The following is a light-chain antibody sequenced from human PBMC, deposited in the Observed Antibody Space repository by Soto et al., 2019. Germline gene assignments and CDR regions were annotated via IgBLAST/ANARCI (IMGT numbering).Light chain of an antibody. J-gene: IGKJ2*03. CDR2: DVS. CDR1: QSLNGW. CDR3: QEYNGASYS. V-gene: IGKV1-5*01. Sequence: DIQMTQSPSTLSASVGDRVTITCRASQSLNGWLVWYQQKPSQAPKLLIYDVSSLGSGVPSRFRGSGSGTEFTLTITSLQPDDFATYYCQEYNGASYSFGQGTQLQI.